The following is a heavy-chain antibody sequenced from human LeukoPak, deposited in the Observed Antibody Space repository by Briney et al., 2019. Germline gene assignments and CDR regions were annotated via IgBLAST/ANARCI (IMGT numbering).Heavy chain of an antibody. D-gene: IGHD2-21*02. CDR1: GYTFTGYY. Sequence: ASVKVSCKASGYTFTGYYMHWVRQAPGQGLEWMGWINPNSGGTNYAQKFQGRVTMTRDTSISTAYMELSRLRSDDTAVYYCARSPFVVVTASWCDPWGQGTLVTVSS. CDR2: INPNSGGT. J-gene: IGHJ5*02. CDR3: ARSPFVVVTASWCDP. V-gene: IGHV1-2*02.